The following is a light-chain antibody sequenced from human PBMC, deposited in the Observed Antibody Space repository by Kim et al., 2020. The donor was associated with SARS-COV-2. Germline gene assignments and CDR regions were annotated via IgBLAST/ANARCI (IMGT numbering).Light chain of an antibody. V-gene: IGKV3-11*01. CDR2: DVS. CDR1: QSVSSY. J-gene: IGKJ4*01. Sequence: EIVLTQSPATLSLSPGERAALSCRASQSVSSYLAWYQQRPGQAPRLLIYDVSNRATGIPARFSGSGSGTDFTLTINSLEPEDSAVYYCQQRSNWPPLTFGGGTKADIK. CDR3: QQRSNWPPLT.